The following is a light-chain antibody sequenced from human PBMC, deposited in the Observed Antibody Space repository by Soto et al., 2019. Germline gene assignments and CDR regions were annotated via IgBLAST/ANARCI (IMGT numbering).Light chain of an antibody. CDR1: QSVSSN. CDR3: QQYNNWPPVT. J-gene: IGKJ3*01. V-gene: IGKV3-15*01. Sequence: EIVMTQSPATLSVSPGERATLSRRASQSVSSNLAWYQQKPGQAPRLLIYGASTRATGIPARFSGSGSGTEFTLTISSLQSEDLAVYFGQQYNNWPPVTFGPGTKVDIK. CDR2: GAS.